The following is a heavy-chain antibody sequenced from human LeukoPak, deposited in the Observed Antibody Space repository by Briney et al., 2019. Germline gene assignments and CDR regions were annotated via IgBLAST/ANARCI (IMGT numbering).Heavy chain of an antibody. V-gene: IGHV3-53*01. J-gene: IGHJ2*01. CDR3: ARVGDRYHWHFDL. CDR2: LYSGSDT. CDR1: GFTVGSKY. D-gene: IGHD3-16*02. Sequence: GGSLRLSCAASGFTVGSKYMNWVRQAPGKGLEWVSILYSGSDTYYSDSVKGRFTISRDDSKNTLSLQMNSLRAEDTAVYYCARVGDRYHWHFDLWGRGTLVTVSS.